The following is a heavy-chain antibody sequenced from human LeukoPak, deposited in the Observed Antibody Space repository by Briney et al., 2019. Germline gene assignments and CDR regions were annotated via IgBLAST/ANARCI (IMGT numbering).Heavy chain of an antibody. CDR1: GGSISSGGYS. J-gene: IGHJ4*02. CDR2: IYHSGST. D-gene: IGHD3-22*01. V-gene: IGHV4-30-2*01. Sequence: SQTLSLTCAVSGGSISSGGYSWSWIRQPPGKGLEWIGYIYHSGSTYYNPSLKSRVTISVDRSKNQFSLKLSSVTAADTAVYYCARAGVDSSGYYTTIDYWGQGTLVTVSS. CDR3: ARAGVDSSGYYTTIDY.